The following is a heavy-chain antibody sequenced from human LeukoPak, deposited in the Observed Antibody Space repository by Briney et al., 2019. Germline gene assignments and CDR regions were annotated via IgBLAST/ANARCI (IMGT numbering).Heavy chain of an antibody. Sequence: PSETLSLTCTVSGGSVRRGNYYWTWIRQPAGSGLEWIGRIYTSGTTDYNPSLRTRVTISVDASGNQFSLNLSSVTAADTAVYYCARWSGSVTARNYYYYMDVWGEGTTVTVSS. J-gene: IGHJ6*03. V-gene: IGHV4-61*02. CDR2: IYTSGTT. CDR3: ARWSGSVTARNYYYYMDV. CDR1: GGSVRRGNYY. D-gene: IGHD6-6*01.